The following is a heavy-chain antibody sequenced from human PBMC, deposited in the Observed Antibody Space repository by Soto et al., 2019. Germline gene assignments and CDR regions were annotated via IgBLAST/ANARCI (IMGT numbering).Heavy chain of an antibody. CDR3: ARDLLPYDFSSGYYSGYYYYGMDV. Sequence: ASVKVSCKASGYTFTSYYMHWVRQAPGQGLEWMGIINPSGGSTSYAQKFQGRVTMTRDTSTSTVYMELSSLRSEDTAVYYCARDLLPYDFSSGYYSGYYYYGMDVWGQGPTVTVSS. V-gene: IGHV1-46*01. CDR1: GYTFTSYY. D-gene: IGHD3-3*01. J-gene: IGHJ6*02. CDR2: INPSGGST.